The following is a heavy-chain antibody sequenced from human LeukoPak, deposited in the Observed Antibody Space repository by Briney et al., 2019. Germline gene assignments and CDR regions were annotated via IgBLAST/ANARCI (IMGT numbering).Heavy chain of an antibody. V-gene: IGHV1-69*13. CDR2: IIPIFGTA. Sequence: SVKVSCKASGYTFTSYAMHWVRQAPGQGLEWMGGIIPIFGTANYAQKFQGRVTITADESTSTAYMGLSSLRSEDTAVYYCARQTTSGYPWFDPWGQGTLVTVSS. CDR1: GYTFTSYA. D-gene: IGHD5-12*01. J-gene: IGHJ5*02. CDR3: ARQTTSGYPWFDP.